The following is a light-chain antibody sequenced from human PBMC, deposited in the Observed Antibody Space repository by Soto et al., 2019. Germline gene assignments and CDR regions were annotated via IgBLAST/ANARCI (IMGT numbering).Light chain of an antibody. CDR1: QSVSDY. CDR3: QQYNNWPGT. Sequence: EIVLTQSPATLSLSPGERATLSCRASQSVSDYLAWYQQKPGQAPRLLIYDASNRATGIPARFSGSGFGTDFTLTISSLEPEDFAVYYCQQYNNWPGTFGQGTKVDIK. CDR2: DAS. V-gene: IGKV3-11*01. J-gene: IGKJ1*01.